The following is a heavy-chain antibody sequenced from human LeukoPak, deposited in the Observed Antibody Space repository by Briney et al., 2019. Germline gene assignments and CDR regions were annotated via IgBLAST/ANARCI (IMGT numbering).Heavy chain of an antibody. J-gene: IGHJ4*02. V-gene: IGHV1-69*13. D-gene: IGHD3-22*01. CDR2: IIPIFGTA. CDR3: ATGNDDSSGYILFDY. Sequence: SVKVSCKASGGTFSSYAISWVRQAPGQGLEWMGGIIPIFGTANYAQKFQGRVTITADESTSTAYMELSSLSSEDTAVYYCATGNDDSSGYILFDYWGQGTLVTVSS. CDR1: GGTFSSYA.